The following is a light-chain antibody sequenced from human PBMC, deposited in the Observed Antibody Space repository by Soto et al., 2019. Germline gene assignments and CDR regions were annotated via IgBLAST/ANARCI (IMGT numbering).Light chain of an antibody. V-gene: IGLV1-47*01. CDR3: AAWDDSLSGQV. J-gene: IGLJ3*02. CDR1: TSNVGINS. CDR2: RSN. Sequence: QSVLTQPPSASGTPGQRVTISCSGTTSNVGINSVFWYQHLPGMAPKLLIYRSNQLASGVPDRFSGSKSGTSASLAISGLRSEDEADYYCAAWDDSLSGQVFGGGTKVTVL.